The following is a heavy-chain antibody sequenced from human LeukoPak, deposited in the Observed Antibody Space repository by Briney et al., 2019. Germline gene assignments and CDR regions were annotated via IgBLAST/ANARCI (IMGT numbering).Heavy chain of an antibody. CDR3: ARSDYDILTGMAFDY. V-gene: IGHV4-39*07. J-gene: IGHJ4*02. CDR1: GGSISSSSYY. D-gene: IGHD3-9*01. Sequence: PSETLSLTCTVSGGSISSSSYYWGWIRQPPGKGLEWIGSIYYSGSTYYNPSLKSRVTISVDTSKNQFSLKLSSVTAADTAVYYCARSDYDILTGMAFDYWGQGTLVTVSS. CDR2: IYYSGST.